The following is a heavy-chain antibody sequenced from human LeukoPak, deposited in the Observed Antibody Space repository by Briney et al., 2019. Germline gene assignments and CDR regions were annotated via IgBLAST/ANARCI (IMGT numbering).Heavy chain of an antibody. D-gene: IGHD6-13*01. J-gene: IGHJ4*02. CDR1: GFSVSGYW. Sequence: SGGSLRLSCAVSGFSVSGYWMTWVRQAPGKGLEWVANIKQDGSEKNYVDSVKGRFTISRDNAKNSLFLQMNSLRDEDTAVYYCAREWQGGIAAAGTRIEGDYGSQGSLVAVSS. CDR3: AREWQGGIAAAGTRIEGDY. V-gene: IGHV3-7*03. CDR2: IKQDGSEK.